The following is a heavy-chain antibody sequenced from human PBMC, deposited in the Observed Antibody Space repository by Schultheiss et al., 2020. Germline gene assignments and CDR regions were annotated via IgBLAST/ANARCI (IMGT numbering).Heavy chain of an antibody. D-gene: IGHD4-11*01. V-gene: IGHV3-15*01. CDR3: ARLNSNPQVINYYYYMDV. CDR2: IKSKTDGGTT. CDR1: GFTFSNAW. J-gene: IGHJ6*03. Sequence: GGSLRLSCAASGFTFSNAWMSWVRQAPGKGLEWVGRIKSKTDGGTTDYAAPVKGRFTISRDDSKNTLYLQMNSLKTEDTAVYYCARLNSNPQVINYYYYMDVWGKGTTVTVSS.